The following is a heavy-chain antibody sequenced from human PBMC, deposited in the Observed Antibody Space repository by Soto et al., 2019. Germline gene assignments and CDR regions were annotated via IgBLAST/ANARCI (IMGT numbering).Heavy chain of an antibody. Sequence: EVQLLESGGGLVQPGGSLRLSCAASGFTFSSYAMSWVRQAPGKGLEWVPAISGSGGSTYYADSVKGRFTISRDNSKNTLYLQMNSLRAEDTAVAYCAKEPDYDILTGYYHYWGQGTLVTFSS. CDR3: AKEPDYDILTGYYHY. D-gene: IGHD3-9*01. J-gene: IGHJ4*02. CDR2: ISGSGGST. V-gene: IGHV3-23*01. CDR1: GFTFSSYA.